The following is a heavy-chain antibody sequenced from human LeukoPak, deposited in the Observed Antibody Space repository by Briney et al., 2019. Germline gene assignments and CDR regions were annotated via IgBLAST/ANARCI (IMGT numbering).Heavy chain of an antibody. J-gene: IGHJ4*02. Sequence: PGGSLRLSCAASGIAFSTYAMSWVRQAPGEGLEWVSVVSESGEITHYADSVKGRFTISRDNSKNTVYLQMNSLRAEDSAVYYCAKDTAQGYTYGTIEQDYWGQGTRVTVSS. CDR3: AKDTAQGYTYGTIEQDY. V-gene: IGHV3-23*01. CDR1: GIAFSTYA. CDR2: VSESGEIT. D-gene: IGHD5-18*01.